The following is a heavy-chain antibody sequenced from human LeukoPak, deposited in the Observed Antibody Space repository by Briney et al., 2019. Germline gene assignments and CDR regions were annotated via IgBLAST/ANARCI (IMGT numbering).Heavy chain of an antibody. CDR1: GGSISSSSYY. Sequence: SETLSLTCTVSGGSISSSSYYWGWIRQPPGKGLEWIGSIYHSGSTYYNPSLKSRVTISVDTSKNQFSLKLSSVTAADTAVYYCTRANGYGLIDYWGQGTLVTVSS. J-gene: IGHJ4*02. CDR3: TRANGYGLIDY. CDR2: IYHSGST. V-gene: IGHV4-39*07. D-gene: IGHD3-10*01.